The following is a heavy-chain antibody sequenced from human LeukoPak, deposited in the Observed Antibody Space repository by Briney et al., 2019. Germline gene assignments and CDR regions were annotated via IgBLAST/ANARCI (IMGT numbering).Heavy chain of an antibody. CDR1: GFTFSSYT. J-gene: IGHJ4*02. V-gene: IGHV3-23*01. D-gene: IGHD7-27*01. Sequence: GGSLRLSCAASGFTFSSYTMSWVRPAPGKGLEWVSTITTSDGNTYYADSVKGRFTVSRDNSKNTLFLQMNSLRAEDTAVYYCAKDGGLWVSAHWGDSWGRGTLVTVSS. CDR3: AKDGGLWVSAHWGDS. CDR2: ITTSDGNT.